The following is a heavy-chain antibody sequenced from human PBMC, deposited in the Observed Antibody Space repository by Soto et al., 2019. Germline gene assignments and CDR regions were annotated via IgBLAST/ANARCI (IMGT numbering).Heavy chain of an antibody. CDR2: IMPGSSHI. CDR1: GFTFSIYS. J-gene: IGHJ3*02. Sequence: GGSLRLSCAASGFTFSIYSMNWVRQAPGKGLEWVSYIMPGSSHIYYADSVKGRFTISRDNAKNSLFLQMNSLTAEDTAVYYCAIEIVGAASVHVFDIWGQGTMVTVSS. CDR3: AIEIVGAASVHVFDI. V-gene: IGHV3-48*01. D-gene: IGHD1-26*01.